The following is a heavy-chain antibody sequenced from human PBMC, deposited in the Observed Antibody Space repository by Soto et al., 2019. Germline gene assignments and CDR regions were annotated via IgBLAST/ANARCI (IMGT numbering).Heavy chain of an antibody. CDR2: IYYSGST. D-gene: IGHD6-13*01. CDR3: ARLLYSSSYSLDY. J-gene: IGHJ4*02. Sequence: SETLSLTCTVSGGSISSSSYYWGWIRQPPGKGLEWIGSIYYSGSTYYNPSLKSRVTISVDTSKNQFSLKLSSVTAADTAVYYCARLLYSSSYSLDYWGQGTLVTVSS. V-gene: IGHV4-39*01. CDR1: GGSISSSSYY.